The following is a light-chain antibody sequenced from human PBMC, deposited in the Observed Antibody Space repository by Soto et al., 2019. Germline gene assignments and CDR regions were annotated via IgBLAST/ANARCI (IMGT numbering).Light chain of an antibody. CDR3: SSYAGSNNPDVV. V-gene: IGLV2-8*01. CDR1: SSDVGGYNY. CDR2: EVN. J-gene: IGLJ2*01. Sequence: QSVLTQPPSASGSPGQSVTISCTGTSSDVGGYNYVSWYQQHPGKAPKVMIYEVNKRPSGVPDRFSGSKSGNTASLTVSGLQAEDEADYYCSSYAGSNNPDVVFGGGTKVTVL.